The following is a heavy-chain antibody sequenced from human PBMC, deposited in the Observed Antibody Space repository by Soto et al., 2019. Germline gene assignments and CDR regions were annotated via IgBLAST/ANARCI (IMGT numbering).Heavy chain of an antibody. CDR1: GYTFTRYA. D-gene: IGHD3-3*01. CDR3: ARELYYDFWSGYPDPYYYGMDV. CDR2: INAGNGNT. V-gene: IGHV1-3*01. J-gene: IGHJ6*02. Sequence: ASVKVSCKASGYTFTRYAMHWVRQAPGQRLEWMGWINAGNGNTKYSQKFQGRVTITRDTSASTAYMELSSLRSEDTAVYYCARELYYDFWSGYPDPYYYGMDVWGQGTTVTVSS.